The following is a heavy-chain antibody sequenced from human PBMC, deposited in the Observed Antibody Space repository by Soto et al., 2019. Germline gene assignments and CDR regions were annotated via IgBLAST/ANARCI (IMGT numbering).Heavy chain of an antibody. Sequence: PSETLSLTCTVSGASVSSGRYYWSWIRQPPGKGLEWIGYIYYNGITNYNPSLKSRLTISLDTSKNQFSLKLSSVTAADTAVYYCARVFSSSWFYYFDFWGQGTLVTVSS. CDR2: IYYNGIT. J-gene: IGHJ4*02. D-gene: IGHD6-13*01. CDR1: GASVSSGRYY. CDR3: ARVFSSSWFYYFDF. V-gene: IGHV4-61*01.